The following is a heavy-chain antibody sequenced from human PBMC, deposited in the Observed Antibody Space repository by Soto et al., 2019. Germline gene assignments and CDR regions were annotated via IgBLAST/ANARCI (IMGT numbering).Heavy chain of an antibody. J-gene: IGHJ4*02. Sequence: SETLSLTCAVYGGSFSGYYWSWIRQPPGKGLEWIGEINHSGSTNYNPSLKSRVTISVDTSKNQFSLKLSSVTAADTAVYYCARGAPPLHYYDSSGYTEFDYWGQGTLVTVSS. CDR2: INHSGST. CDR3: ARGAPPLHYYDSSGYTEFDY. CDR1: GGSFSGYY. V-gene: IGHV4-34*01. D-gene: IGHD3-22*01.